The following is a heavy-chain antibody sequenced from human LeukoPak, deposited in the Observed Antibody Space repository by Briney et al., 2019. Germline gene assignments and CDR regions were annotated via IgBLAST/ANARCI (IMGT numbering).Heavy chain of an antibody. CDR2: IYYSGST. CDR3: ARVDTAMVDDAFDI. D-gene: IGHD5-18*01. J-gene: IGHJ3*02. V-gene: IGHV4-39*07. Sequence: SETLSLTCTVSGGSISSSSYYWGWIRQPPGKGLQWIGSIYYSGSTYYNPSLKSRVTISADTSKNQFSLKLSSVTAADTAVYYCARVDTAMVDDAFDIWGQGTMVTVSS. CDR1: GGSISSSSYY.